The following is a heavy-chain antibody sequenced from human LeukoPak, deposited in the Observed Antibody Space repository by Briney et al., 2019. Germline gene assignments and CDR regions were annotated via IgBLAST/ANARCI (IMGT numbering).Heavy chain of an antibody. D-gene: IGHD2-2*01. CDR1: GGSISSYY. CDR3: ARGTHSYQLLIRYYYMDV. Sequence: SETLSLTCTVSGGSISSYYWSWIRQPPGKGLEWIGYIYYSGSTNYNPSLKSRVTISVDTSKNQFSLKLSSVTAADTAVYYCARGTHSYQLLIRYYYMDVWGKGTTVTASS. J-gene: IGHJ6*03. CDR2: IYYSGST. V-gene: IGHV4-59*01.